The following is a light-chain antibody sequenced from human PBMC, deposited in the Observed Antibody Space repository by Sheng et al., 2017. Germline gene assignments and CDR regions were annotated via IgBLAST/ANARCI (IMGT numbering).Light chain of an antibody. CDR2: ANK. J-gene: IGLJ3*02. V-gene: IGLV1-40*01. CDR1: ASNIGAGYA. Sequence: QSVLTQPPSVSGAPGQRVTISCTGSASNIGAGYAVHWYQHFPGTAPKPLISANKNRPSGVPDRFSGSSSGTSASLAITRLQAEDEATYYCQAYDSRLSGWVFGGGTRLTVL. CDR3: QAYDSRLSGWV.